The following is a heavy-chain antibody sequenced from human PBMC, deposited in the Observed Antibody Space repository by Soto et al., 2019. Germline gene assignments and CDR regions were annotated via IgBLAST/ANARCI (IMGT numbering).Heavy chain of an antibody. CDR3: AREQWGYDS. V-gene: IGHV4-31*03. D-gene: IGHD2-15*01. Sequence: PSGTLSLSCTVCSGSISTTGHYWTWIRQHPGKGLEWIAYIYYTGNSYLNPSLKSRLSISVDTSKNQFSLELRSVTAADTAVYYCAREQWGYDSWGQGTLVTVS. J-gene: IGHJ4*02. CDR1: SGSISTTGHY. CDR2: IYYTGNS.